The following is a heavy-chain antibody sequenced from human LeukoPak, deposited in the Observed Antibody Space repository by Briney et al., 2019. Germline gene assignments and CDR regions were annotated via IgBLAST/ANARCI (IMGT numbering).Heavy chain of an antibody. CDR2: TKQEGSEI. Sequence: GGSLRLSCAASGFTFSSYWMSWVRQAPGKGLEWVANTKQEGSEIYYVDSVKGRFTISRDDAKNSLYLQMNSLRAEDTAVYYCARDRDRYYADYWGQGTLVTVSS. CDR3: ARDRDRYYADY. V-gene: IGHV3-7*01. J-gene: IGHJ4*02. D-gene: IGHD3-3*01. CDR1: GFTFSSYW.